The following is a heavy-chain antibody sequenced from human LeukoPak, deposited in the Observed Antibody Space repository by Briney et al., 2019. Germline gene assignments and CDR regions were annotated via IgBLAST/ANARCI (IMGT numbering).Heavy chain of an antibody. D-gene: IGHD3-10*01. CDR1: GGSISSYY. CDR3: ARQNSGYYYMDV. V-gene: IGHV4-4*09. J-gene: IGHJ6*03. CDR2: IYTSGST. Sequence: PSETLPLTCTVSGGSISSYYWSWIRQPPGKGLEWIGYIYTSGSTNYNPSLKSRVTISVDTSKNQFSLKLSSVTAADTAVYYCARQNSGYYYMDVWGKGTTVTVSS.